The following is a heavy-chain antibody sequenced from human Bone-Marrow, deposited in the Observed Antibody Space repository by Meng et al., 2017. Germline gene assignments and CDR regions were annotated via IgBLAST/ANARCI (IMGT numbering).Heavy chain of an antibody. J-gene: IGHJ5*01. V-gene: IGHV3-72*01. CDR2: TRNKANSYTT. Sequence: GGSLRLSCAASGFTFSDHYMDWVRQAPGKGLEWVGRTRNKANSYTTEYAASVKGRFTISRDDSKNSLYLQMNSLKTEDTAVYYCARVVAAAGAPFWFDFWGHGTLVTVSS. D-gene: IGHD6-13*01. CDR3: ARVVAAAGAPFWFDF. CDR1: GFTFSDHY.